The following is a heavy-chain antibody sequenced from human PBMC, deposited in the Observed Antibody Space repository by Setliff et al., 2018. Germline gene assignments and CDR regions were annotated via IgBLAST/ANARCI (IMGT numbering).Heavy chain of an antibody. D-gene: IGHD2-15*01. J-gene: IGHJ4*02. CDR3: ARDLVGYCSGGSCYDWDY. V-gene: IGHV1-8*02. Sequence: ASVKVSCKASGYTFTSYDINWVRQATGQGLEWMGWMNPNSGNTGYAQKFQGRVTMTRNTSISTAYMDLSSLRFDDTAVYYCARDLVGYCSGGSCYDWDYWGQGTLVTVSS. CDR2: MNPNSGNT. CDR1: GYTFTSYD.